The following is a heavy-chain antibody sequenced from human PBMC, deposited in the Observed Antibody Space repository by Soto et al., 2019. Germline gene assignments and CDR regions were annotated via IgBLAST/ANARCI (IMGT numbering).Heavy chain of an antibody. D-gene: IGHD3-3*01. J-gene: IGHJ5*02. V-gene: IGHV1-69*13. CDR1: GGTFSSYA. CDR2: IIPIFGTA. CDR3: ARVVPARSGYYTPSYWFDP. Sequence: SVKVSCKASGGTFSSYAISWVRQAPGQGLEWMGGIIPIFGTANYAQKFQGRVTITADESTSTAYMELSSLRSEDTAVYYCARVVPARSGYYTPSYWFDPWGQGTLVTVSS.